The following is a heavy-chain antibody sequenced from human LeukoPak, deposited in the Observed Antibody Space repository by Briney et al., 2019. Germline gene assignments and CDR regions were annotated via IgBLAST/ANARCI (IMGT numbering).Heavy chain of an antibody. Sequence: SETLSLNCTVSGGSISSYYWSWIRQPPGKGLEWIGYIYYSGSTNYNPSLKSRVTISVDTSKNQFSLKLSSVTAADTAVYYCAGGRTTVVTPGWYYYYYGMDVWGQGTTVTVSS. CDR3: AGGRTTVVTPGWYYYYYGMDV. J-gene: IGHJ6*02. D-gene: IGHD4-23*01. V-gene: IGHV4-59*08. CDR1: GGSISSYY. CDR2: IYYSGST.